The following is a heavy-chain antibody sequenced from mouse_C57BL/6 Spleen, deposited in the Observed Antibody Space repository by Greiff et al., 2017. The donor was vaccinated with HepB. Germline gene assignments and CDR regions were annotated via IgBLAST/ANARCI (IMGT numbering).Heavy chain of an antibody. Sequence: QVQLQQSGAELVRPGASVKLSCKASGYTFTDYYINWVKQRPGQGLEWIARIYPGSGNTYYNEKFKGKATLTAEKSSSTAYMQLSSLTSDDSAVYFCARWDYDWAWFAYWGQGTLVTVSA. CDR3: ARWDYDWAWFAY. J-gene: IGHJ3*01. CDR1: GYTFTDYY. D-gene: IGHD2-4*01. V-gene: IGHV1-76*01. CDR2: IYPGSGNT.